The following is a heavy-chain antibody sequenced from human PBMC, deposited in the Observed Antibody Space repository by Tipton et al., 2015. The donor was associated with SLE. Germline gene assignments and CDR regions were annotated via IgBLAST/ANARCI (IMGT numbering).Heavy chain of an antibody. CDR2: IWYDGSNK. CDR1: GFTFSTYA. CDR3: AGELVGYYGMDV. J-gene: IGHJ6*02. V-gene: IGHV3-30*04. Sequence: SLRLSCAASGFTFSTYAMHWVRQAPGKGLEWVAVIWYDGSNKYYADSVKGRFTISRDNSKNTLYLQMNSLRAEDTAVYYCAGELVGYYGMDVWGQGTTVTVSS.